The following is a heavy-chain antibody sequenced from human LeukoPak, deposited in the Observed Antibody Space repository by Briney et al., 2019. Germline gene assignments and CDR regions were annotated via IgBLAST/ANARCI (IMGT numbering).Heavy chain of an antibody. Sequence: GGSLRLSCAASGFTFSSYWTHWVRQAPGKGLVWVSRINSDGSSTSYADSVKGRFTISRDNAKNTLYLQMNSLRAEDTAVYYCARDRYCSGGSCYQSWFDPWGQGTLVTVSS. D-gene: IGHD2-15*01. CDR3: ARDRYCSGGSCYQSWFDP. J-gene: IGHJ5*02. V-gene: IGHV3-74*01. CDR1: GFTFSSYW. CDR2: INSDGSST.